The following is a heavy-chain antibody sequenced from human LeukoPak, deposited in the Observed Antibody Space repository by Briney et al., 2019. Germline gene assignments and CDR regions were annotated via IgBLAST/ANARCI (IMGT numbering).Heavy chain of an antibody. Sequence: GGSLRLSCAASGFTFSSYGMHWVRQAPGKGLEWVAFIRYDGSNKYYADSVKGRFTISRDSSKNTLYLQMNSLRPEDTAVYYCARDLHCSGGSCYSGLHYWGQGTLVTVSS. D-gene: IGHD2-15*01. CDR1: GFTFSSYG. CDR3: ARDLHCSGGSCYSGLHY. CDR2: IRYDGSNK. V-gene: IGHV3-30*02. J-gene: IGHJ4*02.